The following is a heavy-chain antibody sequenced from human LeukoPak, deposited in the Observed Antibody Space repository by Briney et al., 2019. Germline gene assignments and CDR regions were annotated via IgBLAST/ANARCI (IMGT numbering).Heavy chain of an antibody. Sequence: ASVKVSCKASGYTFTGYYMHWVRQAPGQGLEWMGWINPNSGGTNYAQKFQGGVTMTRDTSISTAYMELSRLRSDDTAVYYCARAHYRGYDSGLPSGWFDPWGQGTLVTVSS. V-gene: IGHV1-2*02. CDR1: GYTFTGYY. CDR2: INPNSGGT. D-gene: IGHD5-12*01. J-gene: IGHJ5*02. CDR3: ARAHYRGYDSGLPSGWFDP.